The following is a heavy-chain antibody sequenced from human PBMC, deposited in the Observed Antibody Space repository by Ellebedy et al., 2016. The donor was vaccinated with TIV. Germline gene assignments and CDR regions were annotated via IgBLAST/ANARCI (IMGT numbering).Heavy chain of an antibody. D-gene: IGHD3-22*01. CDR2: INPSGCST. J-gene: IGHJ4*02. Sequence: AASVKVSCKASGYTFTSYYMHWVRQPPGQGLEWMGIINPSGCSTSYAQKFQGRVTMTRDTSTSTVYMELRSLRSEDQAVYYCARRGIVVVITPSYWGQGTLVTVSS. CDR1: GYTFTSYY. CDR3: ARRGIVVVITPSY. V-gene: IGHV1-46*01.